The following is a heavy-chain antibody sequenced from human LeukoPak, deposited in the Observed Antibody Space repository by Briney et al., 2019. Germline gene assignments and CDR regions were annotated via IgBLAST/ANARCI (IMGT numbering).Heavy chain of an antibody. CDR3: ARDRRIVVVTAMGGNW. CDR2: IYYSSST. V-gene: IGHV4-39*07. CDR1: GGSISSSNYY. Sequence: SETLSLTCTVSGGSISSSNYYWVWIRQPPGKGLEWIGSIYYSSSTYYYPSLKSRVTISVDTSKNQFSLKLSSVTAADTAVYYCARDRRIVVVTAMGGNWWGQGTLVTVSS. J-gene: IGHJ4*02. D-gene: IGHD2-21*02.